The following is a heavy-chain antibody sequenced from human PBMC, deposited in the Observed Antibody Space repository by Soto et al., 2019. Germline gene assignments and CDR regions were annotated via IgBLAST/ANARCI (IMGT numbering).Heavy chain of an antibody. CDR1: GDSISSGPNF. Sequence: QVQLQESGPGLVKPSQTLSLTCTVSGDSISSGPNFWSWIRQPPGKALEWMGFIHHNGTTFYNPSLKSRVMISGDTSENKISLKMTSLTAADTAVYYCARARGYCSGPRCSLFYFSGLDVWGQGTKVSVSS. D-gene: IGHD2-15*01. CDR3: ARARGYCSGPRCSLFYFSGLDV. V-gene: IGHV4-30-4*01. CDR2: IHHNGTT. J-gene: IGHJ6*02.